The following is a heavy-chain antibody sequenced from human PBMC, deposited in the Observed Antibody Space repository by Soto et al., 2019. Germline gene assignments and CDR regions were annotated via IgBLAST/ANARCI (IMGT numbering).Heavy chain of an antibody. CDR2: ISAYNGNT. Sequence: ASVKVSCKASGYTFTSYGIRWVRQAPGQGLEWMGWISAYNGNTNYAQKLQGRVTMTTDTSTSTAYMELRSLRAEDTAKYYCARVMSISWYFDLWGRGTLVTVSS. J-gene: IGHJ2*01. CDR3: ARVMSISWYFDL. D-gene: IGHD5-12*01. CDR1: GYTFTSYG. V-gene: IGHV1-18*01.